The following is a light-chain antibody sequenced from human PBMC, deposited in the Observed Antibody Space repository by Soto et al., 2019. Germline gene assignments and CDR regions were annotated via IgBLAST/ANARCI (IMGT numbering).Light chain of an antibody. CDR1: RGHRNYA. Sequence: QLVLTQSPSASASLGASIKLTCTLSRGHRNYAIAWHQQQSEKGPRYLMKLNSDGSHSKGDGIPDRFSGSSSGAERYLTISSLQSEDEADYYCQTWGSGIVVFGGRTKLTVL. CDR2: LNSDGSH. V-gene: IGLV4-69*01. CDR3: QTWGSGIVV. J-gene: IGLJ2*01.